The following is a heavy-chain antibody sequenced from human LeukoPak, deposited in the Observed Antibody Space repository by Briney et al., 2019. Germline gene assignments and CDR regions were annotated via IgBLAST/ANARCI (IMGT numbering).Heavy chain of an antibody. Sequence: ASQTLSLTCTVPGDSISSGHYYWTWIRQPPGKGLEWIGYIYYSGSTYYNSSLRSRITISVDTSKNQFSLNLSSVTAADTAVYYCARTTRDSSGYYYPTDWGQGTLVTVSS. CDR3: ARTTRDSSGYYYPTD. J-gene: IGHJ4*02. CDR1: GDSISSGHYY. D-gene: IGHD3-22*01. CDR2: IYYSGST. V-gene: IGHV4-30-4*01.